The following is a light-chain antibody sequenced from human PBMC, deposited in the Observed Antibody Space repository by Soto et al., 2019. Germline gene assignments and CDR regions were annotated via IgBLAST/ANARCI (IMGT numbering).Light chain of an antibody. J-gene: IGKJ4*01. V-gene: IGKV3-15*01. CDR1: QSVSSN. Sequence: DIVLTQSPGPLSLSPGERATLSCRASQSVSSNLAWYQQKPGQAPRLLVYGASTGATAIPARFSGSGSGTYCTLTISSLQSEDVAVYYCQQYNNWPLTLGGGTKVDIK. CDR2: GAS. CDR3: QQYNNWPLT.